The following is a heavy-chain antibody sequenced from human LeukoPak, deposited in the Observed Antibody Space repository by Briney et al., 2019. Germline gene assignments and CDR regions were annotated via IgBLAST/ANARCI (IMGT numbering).Heavy chain of an antibody. D-gene: IGHD1-1*01. V-gene: IGHV7-4-1*02. CDR3: ARDYNSAAEY. CDR1: GYIFNRYA. CDR2: INTNRGNP. J-gene: IGHJ4*02. Sequence: ASVKVSCKASGYIFNRYAMSWVRQAPGQGLEWMGWINTNRGNPTYAQGFTGRFVFSLDTSVSTAYLQISSLKAEDTAVYYCARDYNSAAEYWGQGTLVTVSS.